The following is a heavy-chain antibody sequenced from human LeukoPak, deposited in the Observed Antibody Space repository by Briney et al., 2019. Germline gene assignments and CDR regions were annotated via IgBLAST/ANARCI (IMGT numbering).Heavy chain of an antibody. Sequence: PSETVSLTCTVSGGSVSSGSYYWSWIRQPPGKGLEWIGFIYYSGSTNYNPSLKSRVTISVDTSKNQFSLKLSSVTAADTAVYYCAGRVTASLLVGEAIDYWGQGALVTVCS. CDR1: GGSVSSGSYY. CDR2: IYYSGST. CDR3: AGRVTASLLVGEAIDY. V-gene: IGHV4-61*01. J-gene: IGHJ4*02. D-gene: IGHD2-8*02.